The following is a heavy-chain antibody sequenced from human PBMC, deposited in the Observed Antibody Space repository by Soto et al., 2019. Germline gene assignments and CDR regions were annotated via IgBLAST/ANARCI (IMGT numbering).Heavy chain of an antibody. D-gene: IGHD6-19*01. J-gene: IGHJ4*02. V-gene: IGHV1-8*01. CDR1: GYTFTSYD. Sequence: GSVKVSCKASGYTFTSYDINWVRQATGQGLEWMGWMNPNSGNTGYAQKFQGRVTMTRNTSISTAYMELSSLRSEDTAVYYCASGYSSGWYRQDYWGQGTLVTVSS. CDR3: ASGYSSGWYRQDY. CDR2: MNPNSGNT.